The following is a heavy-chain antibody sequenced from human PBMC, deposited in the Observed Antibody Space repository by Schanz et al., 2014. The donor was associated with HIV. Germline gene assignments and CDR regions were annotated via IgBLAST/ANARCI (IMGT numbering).Heavy chain of an antibody. CDR3: AKDRITGTTGVPYYYYGMDV. J-gene: IGHJ6*02. Sequence: EVQLVESGGGLVQPGGSLRLSCAVSGFTFSSYSMNWVRQAPGKGLEWVSYISSSSTTIYYADSVKGRFTISRDNAKNTLYLQMNSLRAEDTAVYYCAKDRITGTTGVPYYYYGMDVWGQGTTVTVSS. D-gene: IGHD1-7*01. V-gene: IGHV3-48*01. CDR1: GFTFSSYS. CDR2: ISSSSTTI.